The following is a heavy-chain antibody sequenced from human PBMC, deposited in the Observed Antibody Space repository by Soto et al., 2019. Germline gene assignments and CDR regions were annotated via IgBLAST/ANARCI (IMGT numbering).Heavy chain of an antibody. CDR1: GFSLNTRGVG. CDR3: AYRPFVLGSGWTFDF. V-gene: IGHV2-5*02. J-gene: IGHJ4*02. CDR2: IHWDDEK. Sequence: QITLKESGPTLVIPTQTLTLTCTFSGFSLNTRGVGVGWIRQPPGKALEWVALIHWDDEKRYSPSLRNTLTLPKATSKTQVVLITTHTAPADTATCFCAYRPFVLGSGWTFDFWGQGILVTVSS. D-gene: IGHD6-19*01.